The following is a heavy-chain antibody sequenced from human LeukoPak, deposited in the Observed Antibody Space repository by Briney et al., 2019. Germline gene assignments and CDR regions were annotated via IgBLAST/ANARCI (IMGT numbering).Heavy chain of an antibody. CDR3: AKEGGTGTRFDY. CDR2: ISGSGTGT. V-gene: IGHV3-23*01. J-gene: IGHJ4*02. Sequence: GGSLRLSCAASGFTFSSSAMSWVRQAPGKGLYWVSAISGSGTGTYYADSVKGRFTISRDNSKNTLYLQMNSLRAEGTAVYYCAKEGGTGTRFDYWGQGTLVTVSS. D-gene: IGHD1-7*01. CDR1: GFTFSSSA.